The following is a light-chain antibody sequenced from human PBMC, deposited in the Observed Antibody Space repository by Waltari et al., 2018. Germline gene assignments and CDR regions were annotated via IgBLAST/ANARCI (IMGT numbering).Light chain of an antibody. J-gene: IGKJ2*03. V-gene: IGKV3-11*01. CDR2: DAS. CDR3: QQRSIRPPAYS. CDR1: QSVNNY. Sequence: EIVLTQSPATLCLSPGERVTLSCRASQSVNNYLAWYQQKPDQAPRLLIYDASSRATGIPARFSGNGSGTDFTLTISSLEAEDFAVYYCQQRSIRPPAYSFGQGTRLEIK.